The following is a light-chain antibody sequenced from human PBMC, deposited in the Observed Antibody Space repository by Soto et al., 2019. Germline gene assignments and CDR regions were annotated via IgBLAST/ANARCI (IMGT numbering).Light chain of an antibody. CDR3: QHYYSYPWT. J-gene: IGKJ1*01. Sequence: DIQMTQSPSTLSASIGDRVTITCRASQTINNWLAWYQQKPGKAPNLLIYQASNLETGVPSRFSGGAFGTEFTLPISSLQPDDFATYYCQHYYSYPWTFGQGTKVEIK. V-gene: IGKV1-5*01. CDR1: QTINNW. CDR2: QAS.